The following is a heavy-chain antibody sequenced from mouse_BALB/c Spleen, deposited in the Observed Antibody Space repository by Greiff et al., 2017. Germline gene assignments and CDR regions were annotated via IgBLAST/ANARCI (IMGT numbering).Heavy chain of an antibody. CDR1: GFTFSSFG. CDR2: ISSGSSTI. D-gene: IGHD2-1*01. V-gene: IGHV5-17*02. J-gene: IGHJ4*01. CDR3: ARYDNYEGYYYAMDY. Sequence: EVKLVESGGGLVQPGGSRKLSCAASGFTFSSFGMHWVRQAPEKGLEWVAYISSGSSTIYYADTVKGRFTISRDNPKNTLFLQMTSLRSEDTAMYYCARYDNYEGYYYAMDYWGQGTSVTVSS.